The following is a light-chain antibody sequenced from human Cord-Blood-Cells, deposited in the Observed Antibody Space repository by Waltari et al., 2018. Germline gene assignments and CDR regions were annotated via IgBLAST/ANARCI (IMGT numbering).Light chain of an antibody. CDR2: GQN. J-gene: IGLJ2*01. CDR3: NSRDSSGNHLV. CDR1: SLRSYY. Sequence: SSERTQDPAVSVALGQTVRITCQGDSLRSYYSRWDQQKPGQAPVLVINGQNTRHAGIPDRFSGSSSGNTASLTITGAQAEDEADYYCNSRDSSGNHLVFGGGTKLTVL. V-gene: IGLV3-19*01.